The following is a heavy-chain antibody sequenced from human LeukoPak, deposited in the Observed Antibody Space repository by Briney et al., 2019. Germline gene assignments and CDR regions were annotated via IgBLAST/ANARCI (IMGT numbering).Heavy chain of an antibody. CDR3: ARSFPQGYCSSTSCYDDYYFDY. V-gene: IGHV1-69*05. CDR1: GYTLSELP. J-gene: IGHJ4*02. D-gene: IGHD2-2*01. Sequence: ASVKVSCKVSGYTLSELPMHWVRQAPGKGLEWMGGIIPIFGTANYAQKFQGRVTITTDESTSTAYMELSSPRSEDTAVYYCARSFPQGYCSSTSCYDDYYFDYWGQGTLVTVSS. CDR2: IIPIFGTA.